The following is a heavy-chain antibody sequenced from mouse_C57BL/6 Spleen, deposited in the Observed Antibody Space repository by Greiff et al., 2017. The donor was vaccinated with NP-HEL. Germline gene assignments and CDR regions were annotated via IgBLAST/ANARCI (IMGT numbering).Heavy chain of an antibody. CDR2: IYPRSGNT. J-gene: IGHJ4*01. Sequence: QVQLQQSGAELARPGASVKLSCKASGYTFTSYGISWVKQRTGQGLEWIGEIYPRSGNTYYNEKFKGKAKLTADKSSSTAYMELRSLTSEDSAVYFCARWLLRSKAMDYWGQGTSVTVSS. V-gene: IGHV1-81*01. D-gene: IGHD1-1*01. CDR1: GYTFTSYG. CDR3: ARWLLRSKAMDY.